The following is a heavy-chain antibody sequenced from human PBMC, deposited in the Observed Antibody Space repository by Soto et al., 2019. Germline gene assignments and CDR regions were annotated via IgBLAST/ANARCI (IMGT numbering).Heavy chain of an antibody. CDR2: IKSKTDGYAT. CDR1: GFPFSNAW. J-gene: IGHJ5*02. V-gene: IGHV3-15*01. D-gene: IGHD2-2*01. CDR3: PRALRSTSCCNWFDP. Sequence: PGGSLRLSCAASGFPFSNAWMSWVRQAPGKGLEWVGRIKSKTDGYATAYAASVKGRFTISRDDSKNTVYLQMNSLKTEDTAVYYCPRALRSTSCCNWFDPWGQGTLVTVSS.